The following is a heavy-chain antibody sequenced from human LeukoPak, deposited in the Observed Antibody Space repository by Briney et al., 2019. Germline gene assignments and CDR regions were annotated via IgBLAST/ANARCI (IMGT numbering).Heavy chain of an antibody. CDR3: AGRRAWLIDY. Sequence: YWINWVRQGQGKGREWVANIKQDGIETNYVDSVKGRFTMSRDNAKNSAYLQMNSLRAEDTALYYCAGRRAWLIDYWGQGILVTVSS. CDR2: IKQDGIET. V-gene: IGHV3-7*01. D-gene: IGHD3-9*01. CDR1: YW. J-gene: IGHJ4*02.